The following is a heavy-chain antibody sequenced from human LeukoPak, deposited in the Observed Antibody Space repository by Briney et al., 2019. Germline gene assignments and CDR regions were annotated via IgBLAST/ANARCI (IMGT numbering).Heavy chain of an antibody. Sequence: ASVKVSCKASGYTFTDYYINWVRQASGQGLEWLAWFNPKNNSTKYAQTFQGKGTVTSATSNSKAYLDLRTLTSDDTAVYYCLGGVGSPNWFDPWGQGTLVTVSS. V-gene: IGHV1-2*02. CDR1: GYTFTDYY. J-gene: IGHJ5*02. D-gene: IGHD1-26*01. CDR3: LGGVGSPNWFDP. CDR2: FNPKNNST.